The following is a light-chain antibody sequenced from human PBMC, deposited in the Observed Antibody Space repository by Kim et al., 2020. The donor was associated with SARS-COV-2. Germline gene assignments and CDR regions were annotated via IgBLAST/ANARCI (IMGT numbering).Light chain of an antibody. CDR3: QAWDSSTVV. J-gene: IGLJ2*01. CDR1: GLGDKN. CDR2: EDR. Sequence: SVSPGQTTVITCSGDGLGDKNVCLYQQKAGQSPILVIYEDRQRPSGSPERVSGSNSGNTATLTISETQAMDEADYYCQAWDSSTVVFGGGTQLTVL. V-gene: IGLV3-1*01.